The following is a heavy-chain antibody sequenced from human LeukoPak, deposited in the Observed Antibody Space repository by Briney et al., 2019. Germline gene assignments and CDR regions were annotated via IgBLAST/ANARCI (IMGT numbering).Heavy chain of an antibody. V-gene: IGHV3-9*01. CDR2: ISWNSGSI. J-gene: IGHJ6*02. Sequence: GGSLRLSCTASGFTFGDYAMHWVRQAPGKGLEWVSGISWNSGSIGYADSVKGRFTISRDDANNSVHLQMNRLGVEDTGVYYCARNYGSGSYSGMDVWGQGTTVTVSS. D-gene: IGHD3-10*01. CDR1: GFTFGDYA. CDR3: ARNYGSGSYSGMDV.